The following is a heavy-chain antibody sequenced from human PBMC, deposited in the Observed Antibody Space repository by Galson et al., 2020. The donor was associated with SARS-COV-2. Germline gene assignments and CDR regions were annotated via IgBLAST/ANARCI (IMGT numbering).Heavy chain of an antibody. CDR2: ISSNGVT. J-gene: IGHJ4*02. D-gene: IGHD3-22*01. CDR1: GASISSGDDW. Sequence: ASETLSLTCTVSGASISSGDDWWAWIRQPAGKGLDWIATISSNGVTRYNPPLTGRVTISADTSKNQFSLEVRSVTAADTAMYYCARRLHDGNGRHFFDSLGQGTRVTVSS. V-gene: IGHV4-39*01. CDR3: ARRLHDGNGRHFFDS.